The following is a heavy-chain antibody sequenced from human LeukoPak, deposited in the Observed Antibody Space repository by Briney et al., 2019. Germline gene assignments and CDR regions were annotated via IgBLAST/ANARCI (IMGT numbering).Heavy chain of an antibody. CDR2: ISGSGGST. Sequence: GGSLRLSCAASGFTFSSYAMSWVRQAPGKGLEWISAISGSGGSTYYADSVKGRFTISRDNSKNTLYLQMNSLRAEDTAVYYCAKDGDSSGYTHFDYWGQGTLVTVSS. J-gene: IGHJ4*02. V-gene: IGHV3-23*01. CDR1: GFTFSSYA. CDR3: AKDGDSSGYTHFDY. D-gene: IGHD3-22*01.